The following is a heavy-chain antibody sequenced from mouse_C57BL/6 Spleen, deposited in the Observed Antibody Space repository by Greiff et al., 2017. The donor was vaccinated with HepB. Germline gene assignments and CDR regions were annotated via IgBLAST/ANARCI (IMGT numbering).Heavy chain of an antibody. CDR2: IYPGSGST. J-gene: IGHJ1*03. CDR1: GYTFTSYW. Sequence: QVQLQQPGAELVKPGASVKMSCKASGYTFTSYWITWVKQRPGQGLEWIGDIYPGSGSTNYNEKFKSKATLTVDTSSSTAYMQRSSLTSEDSAVYYCAREPTTVVADWYFDVWGTGTTVTVSS. CDR3: AREPTTVVADWYFDV. V-gene: IGHV1-55*01. D-gene: IGHD1-1*01.